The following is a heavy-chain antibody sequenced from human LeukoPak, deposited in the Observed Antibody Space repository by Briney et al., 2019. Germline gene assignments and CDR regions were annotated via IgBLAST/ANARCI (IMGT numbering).Heavy chain of an antibody. J-gene: IGHJ4*02. CDR1: GGTFTRYT. CDR3: ARVKGVGWYFNY. V-gene: IGHV1-69*02. D-gene: IGHD2-8*01. CDR2: TIPLLGVS. Sequence: AVNVSFKCTGGTFTRYTISGVRQPRAQGREGVGMTIPLLGVSHYVREFQGRVTITADKSPSTAYLELSSLRSEDAAVYYCARVKGVGWYFNYWGQGTMVTVSS.